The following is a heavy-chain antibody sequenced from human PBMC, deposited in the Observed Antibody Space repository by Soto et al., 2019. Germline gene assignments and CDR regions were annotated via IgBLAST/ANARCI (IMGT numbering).Heavy chain of an antibody. J-gene: IGHJ4*02. CDR2: IQSKTYGEAT. CDR1: GFSFDNAW. V-gene: IGHV3-15*07. Sequence: EVQLVESGGGLLKPGASVRLSCAASGFSFDNAWMNWVRQAPGKGLEWVGRIQSKTYGEATDYAAPVKGRFTISRDDSKNTLYLHMNSLKAEDSAVYNCTSGLIVVVVASRLAGYWGQGTLVTVSS. D-gene: IGHD2-15*01. CDR3: TSGLIVVVVASRLAGY.